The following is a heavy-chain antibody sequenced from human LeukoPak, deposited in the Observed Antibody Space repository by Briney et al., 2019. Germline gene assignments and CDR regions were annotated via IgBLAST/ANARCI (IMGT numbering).Heavy chain of an antibody. Sequence: SETLSLTCSVSGDSISSGIFYWSWIRQPPGKGLEWIGYIYHNGNTYYDPSLKSRVTISVDTSQNEFSLKVNSVTAADTGVYYCARVYGSCSGGGCYFFDYWGQGTLVTVSS. J-gene: IGHJ4*02. CDR2: IYHNGNT. CDR1: GDSISSGIFY. V-gene: IGHV4-30-2*01. D-gene: IGHD2-15*01. CDR3: ARVYGSCSGGGCYFFDY.